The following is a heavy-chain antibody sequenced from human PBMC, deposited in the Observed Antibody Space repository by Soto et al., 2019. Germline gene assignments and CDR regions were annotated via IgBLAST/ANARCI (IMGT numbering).Heavy chain of an antibody. V-gene: IGHV3-30-3*01. CDR2: ISYDGSNK. CDR1: GFTFSSYA. CDR3: ARDQECYYDSSGTSLSAFDI. Sequence: GGSLRLSCAASGFTFSSYAMHWVRQAPGKGLEWVAVISYDGSNKYYADSVKGRFTISRDNSKNTLYLQMNSLRAEDTAVYYCARDQECYYDSSGTSLSAFDIWGQGTMVTVSS. D-gene: IGHD3-22*01. J-gene: IGHJ3*02.